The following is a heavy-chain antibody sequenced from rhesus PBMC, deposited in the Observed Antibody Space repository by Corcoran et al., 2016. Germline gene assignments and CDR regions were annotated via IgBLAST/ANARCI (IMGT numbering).Heavy chain of an antibody. CDR3: ARGTYYFDY. CDR2: MSGSSSST. V-gene: IGHV3-37*01. CDR1: GFTFSDHY. Sequence: EVQLVESGGGLVQPGGSLRLSCAASGFTFSDHYMDWVRQAPGKGREWVSSMSGSSSSTYYPDSVKGRFTIARDNAKNTLYLQMNSPRAEDTAVYYCARGTYYFDYWGQGVLVTVSS. J-gene: IGHJ4*01.